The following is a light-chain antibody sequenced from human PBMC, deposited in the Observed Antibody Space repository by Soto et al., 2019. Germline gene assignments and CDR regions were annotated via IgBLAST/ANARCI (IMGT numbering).Light chain of an antibody. J-gene: IGLJ3*02. Sequence: QSALTQPASVSGSPGQSITISCTGISRDVGSYNLVSWYQQHPGKAPKLMIYEGSKRPSGVSNRFSGSKSGDTASLTISGLQAEDEADYYCCSYAGSSTWVFGGGTKVTVL. CDR3: CSYAGSSTWV. CDR1: SRDVGSYNL. V-gene: IGLV2-23*01. CDR2: EGS.